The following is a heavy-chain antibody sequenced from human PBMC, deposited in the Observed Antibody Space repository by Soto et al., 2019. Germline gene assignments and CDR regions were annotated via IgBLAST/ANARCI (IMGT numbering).Heavy chain of an antibody. CDR1: GGSISSYX. J-gene: IGHJ6*02. CDR3: ARDGFDWLLMDV. V-gene: IGHV4-4*07. Sequence: SGPGLVKPSETLSLTCTVSGGSISSYXXSWIRQPAXXGLEWIGRIYTSGSTNYNPSLKSRVTMSVDTSKNQFSLKLSSVTAADTAVYYCARDGFDWLLMDVWGQGTTVTVSS. D-gene: IGHD3-9*01. CDR2: IYTSGST.